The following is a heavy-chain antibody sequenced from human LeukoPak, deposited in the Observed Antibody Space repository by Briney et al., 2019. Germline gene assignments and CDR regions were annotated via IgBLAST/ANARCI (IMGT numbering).Heavy chain of an antibody. Sequence: SETLSLTCTVSGVSITSGTYYWTWIRQPAGKVLEWIGRIYSTGRVNYNPSLKSRVTMLLDTSKNHISLKLTSVTAADTAIYFCARASETAMVTLWGQGTLVTVSS. J-gene: IGHJ4*02. V-gene: IGHV4-61*02. CDR1: GVSITSGTYY. CDR3: ARASETAMVTL. CDR2: IYSTGRV. D-gene: IGHD5-18*01.